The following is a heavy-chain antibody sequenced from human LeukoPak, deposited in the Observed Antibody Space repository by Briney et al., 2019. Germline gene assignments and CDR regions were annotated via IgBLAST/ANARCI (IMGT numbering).Heavy chain of an antibody. CDR1: GGSISSYY. J-gene: IGHJ4*02. V-gene: IGHV4-59*08. CDR2: IYYSGST. Sequence: SETLSLTCTVSGGSISSYYWSWIRQPPGKGLEWIGYIYYSGSTNYNPSLKSRVTISVDTSKTQFSLKLSSVTAADTAVYFCARRLIASSPYFDYWGQGTLVTVSS. CDR3: ARRLIASSPYFDY. D-gene: IGHD2-2*01.